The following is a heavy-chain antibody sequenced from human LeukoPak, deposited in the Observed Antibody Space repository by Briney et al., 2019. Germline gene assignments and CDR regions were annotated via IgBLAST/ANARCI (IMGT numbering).Heavy chain of an antibody. CDR3: AKGSDTSGFAL. CDR1: GFTFSSYS. Sequence: AGGSLRLSCAASGFTFSSYSMNWVRQAPGKGLEWASSITSSSDYIYYADSVKGRFTISRDNAKNSLYLQMNSLRAEDTAVYYCAKGSDTSGFALWGQGTLVTVSS. V-gene: IGHV3-21*01. CDR2: ITSSSDYI. J-gene: IGHJ4*02. D-gene: IGHD3-22*01.